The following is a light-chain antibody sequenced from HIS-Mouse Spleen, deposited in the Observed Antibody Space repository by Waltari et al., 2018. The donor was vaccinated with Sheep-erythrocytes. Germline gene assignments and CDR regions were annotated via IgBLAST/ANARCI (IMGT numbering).Light chain of an antibody. V-gene: IGKV2-28*01. Sequence: DIVMTQSPLSLPVTPGEPASISCRSSQSLLHSNGYNYSDWYLQKPGQSPQLLIYLGSNRASGVPDRFSGRGSGTDFTLKISRVEAEDVGVYYCMQALQTPWTFGQGTKVEIK. J-gene: IGKJ1*01. CDR2: LGS. CDR3: MQALQTPWT. CDR1: QSLLHSNGYNY.